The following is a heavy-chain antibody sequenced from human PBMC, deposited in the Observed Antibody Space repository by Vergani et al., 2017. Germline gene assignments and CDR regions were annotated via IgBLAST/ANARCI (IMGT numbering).Heavy chain of an antibody. V-gene: IGHV3-30-3*01. CDR1: GFTFSSYA. CDR2: ISYDGSNK. CDR3: ARDKAPVGATRGRAFDI. D-gene: IGHD1-26*01. J-gene: IGHJ3*02. Sequence: QVQLVESGGGVIQPGRSLRLSCAASGFTFSSYAMHWVRQAPGKGLEWVAVISYDGSNKYYADSVKGRFTISRDNSKNTLYLQMNSLRAEDTAVYYCARDKAPVGATRGRAFDIWGQGTMVTVSS.